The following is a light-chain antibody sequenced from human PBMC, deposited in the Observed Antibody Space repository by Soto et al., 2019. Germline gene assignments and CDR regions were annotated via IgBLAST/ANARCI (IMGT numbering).Light chain of an antibody. V-gene: IGLV2-14*01. CDR2: EVS. Sequence: QSALTQPASVSGSPGQSITISCTGTNSDVGGYNYVSWYQQHPGKAPKLMVYEVSNRPSGVSNRFSGSKSGNTASLTISGLQAEDEVDYYCSSYTNSSPYVFGTGTKLTVL. CDR3: SSYTNSSPYV. CDR1: NSDVGGYNY. J-gene: IGLJ1*01.